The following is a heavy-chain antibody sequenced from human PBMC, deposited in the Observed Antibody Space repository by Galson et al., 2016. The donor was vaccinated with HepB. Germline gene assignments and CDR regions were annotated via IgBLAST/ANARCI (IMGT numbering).Heavy chain of an antibody. CDR1: GYTFISYN. CDR2: INPGTGSA. CDR3: ARIGRENSVVQGVTKCHYYGMDV. D-gene: IGHD3-10*01. Sequence: SVKVSCKASGYTFISYNMHWVRQAPGQGLEWVGIINPGTGSANYAQKFQGRVTITRDTSTTTVYMELSSLRSEDTAVYYCARIGRENSVVQGVTKCHYYGMDVWGQGTPVTVSS. V-gene: IGHV1-46*03. J-gene: IGHJ6*02.